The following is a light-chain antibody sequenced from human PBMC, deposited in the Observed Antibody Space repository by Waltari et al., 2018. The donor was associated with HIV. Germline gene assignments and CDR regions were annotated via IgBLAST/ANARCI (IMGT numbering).Light chain of an antibody. Sequence: VLTQPPSVSAAPGQTVSIPCSGSYSHLANNYVSWYPQVPGTAPKLLIYDDNKRPSGIPDRFSGSKSGTSATLGVTGLQTGDEADYYCGTWDSRLSGFVFGPGTRVIVL. CDR2: DDN. CDR1: YSHLANNY. J-gene: IGLJ1*01. CDR3: GTWDSRLSGFV. V-gene: IGLV1-51*01.